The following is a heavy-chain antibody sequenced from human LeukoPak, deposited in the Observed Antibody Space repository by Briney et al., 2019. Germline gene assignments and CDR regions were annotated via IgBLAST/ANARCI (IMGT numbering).Heavy chain of an antibody. Sequence: AASVKVSCKASGYTVTGYYMHWVRQAPGQGLEWMGRINPNSGGTNYAQKFQGRVTMTRDTSISTAYMELSRLRSDDTAVYYCARGLGWYVYWFDPWGQGTLVTVSS. V-gene: IGHV1-2*06. CDR2: INPNSGGT. CDR1: GYTVTGYY. D-gene: IGHD6-19*01. CDR3: ARGLGWYVYWFDP. J-gene: IGHJ5*02.